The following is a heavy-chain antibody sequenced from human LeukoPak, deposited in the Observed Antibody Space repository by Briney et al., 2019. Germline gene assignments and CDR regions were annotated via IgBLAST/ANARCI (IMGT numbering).Heavy chain of an antibody. CDR1: GGTFSSYA. Sequence: KASGGTFSSYAISWVRQAPGQGLEWMGGIIPIFGTANYAQKFQGRVTITADESTSTAYMELSSLRSEDTAVYYCARLEVITTEDAFDIWGQGTMVTVSS. CDR2: IIPIFGTA. CDR3: ARLEVITTEDAFDI. D-gene: IGHD3-22*01. J-gene: IGHJ3*02. V-gene: IGHV1-69*01.